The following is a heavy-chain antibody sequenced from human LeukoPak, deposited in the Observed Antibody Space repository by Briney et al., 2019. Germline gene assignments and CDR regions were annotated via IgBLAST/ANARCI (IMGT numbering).Heavy chain of an antibody. CDR1: GFTFTNY. D-gene: IGHD6-19*01. Sequence: PGGSLRLSCVGSGFTFTNYMAWVRQAPGMGLEWVSALTGIGDYTYYTDSVKGRFTISRDNSKNTLYLQMNSLRGEDTAIYYCVKDLPASGWYSWGQGTLVTVSS. V-gene: IGHV3-23*01. J-gene: IGHJ4*02. CDR3: VKDLPASGWYS. CDR2: LTGIGDYT.